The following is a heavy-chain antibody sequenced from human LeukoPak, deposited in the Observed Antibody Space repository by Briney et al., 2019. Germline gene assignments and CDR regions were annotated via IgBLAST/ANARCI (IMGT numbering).Heavy chain of an antibody. V-gene: IGHV3-23*01. J-gene: IGHJ4*02. D-gene: IGHD1-1*01. Sequence: GGSLRLSCAASGFTFSTYAMSWVRQAPGKGLEWVSAISGGGGSTYYADSVKGRFTISRDNSKNTLYLQMNSLRAEDTAVYYCAKRSNLYYFDYWGQGTLVTVSS. CDR3: AKRSNLYYFDY. CDR2: ISGGGGST. CDR1: GFTFSTYA.